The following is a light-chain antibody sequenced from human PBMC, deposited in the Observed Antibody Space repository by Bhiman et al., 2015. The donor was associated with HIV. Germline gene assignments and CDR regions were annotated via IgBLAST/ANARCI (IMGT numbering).Light chain of an antibody. Sequence: QSALTQPASVSGSPGQSITISCTGTSTDVGGNKYVSWYQQAPGKAPKLMIYDVSNRPSGVSNRFSGSKSGNTASLTISGLQAEDEADYYCSSYTSSSAYVFGTGTKVTVL. CDR2: DVS. J-gene: IGLJ1*01. CDR1: STDVGGNKY. V-gene: IGLV2-14*01. CDR3: SSYTSSSAYV.